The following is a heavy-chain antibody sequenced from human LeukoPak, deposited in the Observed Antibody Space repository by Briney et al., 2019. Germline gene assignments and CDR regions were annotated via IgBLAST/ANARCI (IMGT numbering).Heavy chain of an antibody. CDR3: AKFLPTHIVVANYYFDY. V-gene: IGHV3-23*01. CDR1: GFTFSSYA. Sequence: GGSLRLSCSASGFTFSSYAMSWVRQAPGKGLEWVSAISGSGGSTYYADSVKGRFTISRDNSKNTLYLQMNSLRAEDTAVYYCAKFLPTHIVVANYYFDYWGQGTLVTVSS. CDR2: ISGSGGST. D-gene: IGHD2-21*01. J-gene: IGHJ4*02.